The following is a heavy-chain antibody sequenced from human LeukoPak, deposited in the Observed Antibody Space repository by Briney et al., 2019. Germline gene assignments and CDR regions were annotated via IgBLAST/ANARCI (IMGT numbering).Heavy chain of an antibody. CDR1: GFTFSSYE. CDR3: ARVDTLGSS. J-gene: IGHJ4*02. D-gene: IGHD6-13*01. Sequence: PGGALRLSCAASGFTFSSYEMNGVGQAPGKGVEGVSYISNSGSTIYYADSVKGRFTISRDNAKNSLYLQMSSLRAEDTAVYYCARVDTLGSSWGQGTLVTVSS. CDR2: ISNSGSTI. V-gene: IGHV3-48*03.